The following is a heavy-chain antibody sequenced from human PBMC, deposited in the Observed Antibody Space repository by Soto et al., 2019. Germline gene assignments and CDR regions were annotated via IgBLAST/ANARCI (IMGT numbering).Heavy chain of an antibody. V-gene: IGHV4-31*03. D-gene: IGHD2-2*01. J-gene: IGHJ4*02. CDR1: GDSISNSRFY. Sequence: SETLSLTCSVSGDSISNSRFYWAWIRQHPGKGLEWIGYIYYSGSTYYNPSLKSRVTISVDTSKNQFSLKLSSVTAADTAVYYCARSSTSANYFDYWGQGTLVTVS. CDR3: ARSSTSANYFDY. CDR2: IYYSGST.